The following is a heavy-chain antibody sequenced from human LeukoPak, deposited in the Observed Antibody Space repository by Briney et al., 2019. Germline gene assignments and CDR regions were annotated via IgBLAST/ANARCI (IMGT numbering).Heavy chain of an antibody. V-gene: IGHV4-39*01. Sequence: SETLSLTCTVSGGSISSSSYYWGWIRQPPGKVLEWIGSIYHSGSTYYNPSLKRRVTISVDTSKNQFSLKLSSVTAADTAVYYCARRGPIAVAGKDYWGQGTLVTVSS. CDR2: IYHSGST. J-gene: IGHJ4*02. CDR1: GGSISSSSYY. CDR3: ARRGPIAVAGKDY. D-gene: IGHD6-19*01.